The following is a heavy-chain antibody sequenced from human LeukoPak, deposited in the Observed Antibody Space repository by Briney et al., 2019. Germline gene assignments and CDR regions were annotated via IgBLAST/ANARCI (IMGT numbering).Heavy chain of an antibody. D-gene: IGHD3-10*01. J-gene: IGHJ4*02. Sequence: SETLSLTCAVYGGSFSGYYWSWIRQPPGKGLEWIGEINHSGSTNYNPSLKSRVTISVDTSKNQFSLKLSSVTAADTAVYYCARGDTISDYWGQGTLVTVS. CDR3: ARGDTISDY. CDR1: GGSFSGYY. V-gene: IGHV4-34*01. CDR2: INHSGST.